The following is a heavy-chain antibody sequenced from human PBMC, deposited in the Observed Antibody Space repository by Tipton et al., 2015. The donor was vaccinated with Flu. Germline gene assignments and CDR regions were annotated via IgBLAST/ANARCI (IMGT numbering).Heavy chain of an antibody. CDR3: ARASTGGAFDI. CDR1: GFTFSSYA. CDR2: ISYDGSNK. V-gene: IGHV3-30*04. J-gene: IGHJ3*02. Sequence: SLRLSCAASGFTFSSYAMHWVRQAPGKGLEWVAVISYDGSNKYYADSVKGRFTISRDNSKNTLYLQMNSLRAGDTAVYYCARASTGGAFDIWGQGTMVTVSS. D-gene: IGHD7-27*01.